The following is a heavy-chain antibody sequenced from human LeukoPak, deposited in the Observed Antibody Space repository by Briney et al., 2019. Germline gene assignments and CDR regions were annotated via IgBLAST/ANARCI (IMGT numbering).Heavy chain of an antibody. CDR2: IYYSGST. Sequence: SETLSLTCTVSGGSISSGSYYWSWIRQPPGKGLEGIGYIYYSGSTNYNPSLKSRVTISVDTSKNQFSLKLSSVTAADTAVYYCARAGYSRGWQPLDYWGQGTLVTVSS. CDR3: ARAGYSRGWQPLDY. J-gene: IGHJ4*02. D-gene: IGHD6-19*01. V-gene: IGHV4-61*01. CDR1: GGSISSGSYY.